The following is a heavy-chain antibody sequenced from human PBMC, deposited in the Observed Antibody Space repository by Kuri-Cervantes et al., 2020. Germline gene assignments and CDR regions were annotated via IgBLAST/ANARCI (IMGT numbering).Heavy chain of an antibody. J-gene: IGHJ4*02. V-gene: IGHV4-61*05. Sequence: SETLSLTCTVSGGSISSRGYYWGWIRQPPGKGLEWIGCIYPDQSNRYSPSLQSRVTTSVDTSKNQLSLKLTSVTAADTAVYYCATYFVGVGGRGNWGQGILVTVSS. CDR3: ATYFVGVGGRGN. D-gene: IGHD3-10*01. CDR2: IYPDQSN. CDR1: GGSISSRGYY.